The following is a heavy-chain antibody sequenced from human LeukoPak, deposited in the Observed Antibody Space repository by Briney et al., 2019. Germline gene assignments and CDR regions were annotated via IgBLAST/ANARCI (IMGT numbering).Heavy chain of an antibody. Sequence: PGESLRLSCATSGFTLSGYSMNWVRQTPGKGLVWVSRINSDGSSVSYAASVKGRFTISRDNAKNTLYLQMNSLRAEDTAVYYCASLGDGYNRLFDYWGQGTLVTVSS. V-gene: IGHV3-74*01. CDR3: ASLGDGYNRLFDY. CDR2: INSDGSSV. J-gene: IGHJ4*02. D-gene: IGHD5-24*01. CDR1: GFTLSGYS.